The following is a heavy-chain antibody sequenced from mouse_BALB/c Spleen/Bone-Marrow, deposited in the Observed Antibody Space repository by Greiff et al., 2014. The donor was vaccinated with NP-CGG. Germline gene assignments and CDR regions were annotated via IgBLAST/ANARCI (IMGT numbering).Heavy chain of an antibody. CDR2: ISSGSTAI. CDR3: ARGGNWDDFDV. Sequence: EVKLMESGGGLVQPGGSRKLSCAASGFTFSSFGMHWVRQAPEKGLEWVAYISSGSTAICYADTVKGRFTISRDNPKNTLFLQMTSLRSEDTAMYDCARGGNWDDFDVWGAGTTVTVSS. J-gene: IGHJ1*01. V-gene: IGHV5-17*02. D-gene: IGHD4-1*01. CDR1: GFTFSSFG.